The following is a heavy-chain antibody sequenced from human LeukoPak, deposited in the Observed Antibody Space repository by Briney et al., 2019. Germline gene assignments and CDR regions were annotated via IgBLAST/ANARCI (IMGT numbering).Heavy chain of an antibody. J-gene: IGHJ4*02. CDR2: INPNSGDR. CDR3: ARDWLLRYSQGGFDY. D-gene: IGHD3-9*01. Sequence: ASVKVSCKASGYTFTDYYIHWVRQAPGQGLEWMGWINPNSGDRTYGQKFQGRVTMTRDTSINTAYMELSSLRSDDTAVYYCARDWLLRYSQGGFDYWGQGTLVTVSS. V-gene: IGHV1-2*02. CDR1: GYTFTDYY.